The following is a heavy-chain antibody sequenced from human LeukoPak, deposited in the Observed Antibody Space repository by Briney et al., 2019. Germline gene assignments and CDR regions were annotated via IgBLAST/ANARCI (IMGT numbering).Heavy chain of an antibody. CDR2: INSDGSST. CDR3: ARDLWGGDYYYYMDV. V-gene: IGHV3-74*01. CDR1: GFTFSSYW. D-gene: IGHD3-10*01. J-gene: IGHJ6*03. Sequence: GGSLRLSCAASGFTFSSYWMHWVRQAPGKGLAWVSRINSDGSSTSYADSVKGRFTISRDNAKNTLYLQMNSLRAEDTAVYYCARDLWGGDYYYYMDVWGKGTTVTVSS.